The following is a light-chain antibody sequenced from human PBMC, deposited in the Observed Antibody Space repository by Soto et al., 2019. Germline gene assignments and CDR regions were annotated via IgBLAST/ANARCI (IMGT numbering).Light chain of an antibody. Sequence: QSVLTQPASVSGSPGQSITISCTGSSSDVGGYNHVSWYQQHPGKAPKLMIYEVSNRPSGVSNRFAGSKSGNTDTLTISGLQAEDEADYYCSSYTTSTTRIIFGGGTKLTVL. J-gene: IGLJ2*01. CDR2: EVS. CDR1: SSDVGGYNH. CDR3: SSYTTSTTRII. V-gene: IGLV2-14*01.